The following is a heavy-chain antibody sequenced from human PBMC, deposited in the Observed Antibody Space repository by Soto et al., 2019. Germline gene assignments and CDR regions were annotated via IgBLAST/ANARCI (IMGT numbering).Heavy chain of an antibody. CDR1: GFTFSSYG. J-gene: IGHJ6*02. D-gene: IGHD6-19*01. V-gene: IGHV3-30-3*01. CDR2: RSYDGSNK. CDR3: ARDRHSSGWMGYDYYYGVYV. Sequence: QVQLVESGGGVVQPGRSLRLSCAASGFTFSSYGVHWVSQAPGKGLEWVAVRSYDGSNKHYADSVKGRFTISRDNSKTTLYLQMNSLRAEDTAVYYCARDRHSSGWMGYDYYYGVYVWGQGTTVTVSS.